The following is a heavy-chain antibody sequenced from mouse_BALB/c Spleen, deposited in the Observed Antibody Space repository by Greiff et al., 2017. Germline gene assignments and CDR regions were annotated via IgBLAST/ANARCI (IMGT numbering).Heavy chain of an antibody. CDR1: GYSITSDYA. J-gene: IGHJ3*01. D-gene: IGHD1-1*01. CDR2: ISYSGST. CDR3: AIRYSTGWFAY. Sequence: DVKLQESGPGLVKPSQSLSLTCTVTGYSITSDYAWNWIRQFPGNKLEWMGYISYSGSTSYNPSLKSRISITRDTSKNQFFLQLNSVTTEDTATYYCAIRYSTGWFAYWGQGTLVTVSA. V-gene: IGHV3-2*02.